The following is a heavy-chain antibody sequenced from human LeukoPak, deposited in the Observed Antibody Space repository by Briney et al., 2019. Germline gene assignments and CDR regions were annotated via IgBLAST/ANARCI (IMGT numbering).Heavy chain of an antibody. CDR2: LYYTGST. D-gene: IGHD5/OR15-5a*01. CDR1: GGSITSNIYY. Sequence: RPSETLSLTCTVSGGSITSNIYYLGWIRQPPGKGLEWIGSLYYTGSTYYNPSLKSRVTISVDTSKNQVSLKPTSVTAADTAVYYCARAPDIMYAFDIWGQGTMVTVSS. V-gene: IGHV4-39*01. CDR3: ARAPDIMYAFDI. J-gene: IGHJ3*02.